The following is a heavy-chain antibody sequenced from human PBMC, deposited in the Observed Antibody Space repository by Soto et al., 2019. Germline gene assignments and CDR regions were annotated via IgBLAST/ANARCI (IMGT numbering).Heavy chain of an antibody. D-gene: IGHD3-10*01. CDR2: TYYRSKWYN. V-gene: IGHV6-1*01. CDR1: GDSVSSNSAA. J-gene: IGHJ6*02. Sequence: SQTLSLTCAISGDSVSSNSAAWNWIRQSPSRGLEWLGRTYYRSKWYNDYAVSVKSRITINSDTSKNQFSLQLNSVTPEDTAVYYCARDPRGEWPYYYYGMDVWGQGTTVTVSS. CDR3: ARDPRGEWPYYYYGMDV.